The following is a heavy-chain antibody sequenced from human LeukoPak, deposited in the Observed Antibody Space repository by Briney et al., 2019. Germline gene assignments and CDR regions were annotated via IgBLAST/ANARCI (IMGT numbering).Heavy chain of an antibody. CDR3: ARRAYNWGAFDI. V-gene: IGHV3-23*01. D-gene: IGHD5-24*01. CDR2: ISPSGGDT. CDR1: GITFTNYA. Sequence: GGSLRLSCAASGITFTNYAMNCVRQAPGKGLEWVSTISPSGGDTYYADSVKGRFTISKDISKNTLYLQMNSLRAEDTAVYYCARRAYNWGAFDIWGQGTMATVSS. J-gene: IGHJ3*02.